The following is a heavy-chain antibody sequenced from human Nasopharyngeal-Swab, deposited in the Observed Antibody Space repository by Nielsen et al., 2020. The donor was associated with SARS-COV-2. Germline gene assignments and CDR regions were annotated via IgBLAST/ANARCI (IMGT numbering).Heavy chain of an antibody. J-gene: IGHJ4*02. CDR2: INADGSST. CDR1: GFTFGNYW. V-gene: IGHV3-74*01. CDR3: TRLTYYYDSSSGG. D-gene: IGHD3-22*01. Sequence: GESLKISCVASGFTFGNYWMHWVRQVPGKGLVWVSHINADGSSTTYADSVKGRFTISRDNAKNTLLLQMDNLRAEDTAVYYCTRLTYYYDSSSGGWGQGTLVTVSS.